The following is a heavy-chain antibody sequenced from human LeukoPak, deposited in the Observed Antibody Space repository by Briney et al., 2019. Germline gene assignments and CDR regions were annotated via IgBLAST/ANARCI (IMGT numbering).Heavy chain of an antibody. V-gene: IGHV1-24*01. CDR3: ATLSPGLSYLGSYYFDY. CDR1: GYTLTELS. D-gene: IGHD1-26*01. Sequence: GASVKVSCKVSGYTLTELSMHWVRQAPGKGLEWMGGFDPEDGETIYAQKFQGRVTMTEDTSTDTAYMELSSLRSEDTAVYYCATLSPGLSYLGSYYFDYWGQGTLVTVSS. J-gene: IGHJ4*02. CDR2: FDPEDGET.